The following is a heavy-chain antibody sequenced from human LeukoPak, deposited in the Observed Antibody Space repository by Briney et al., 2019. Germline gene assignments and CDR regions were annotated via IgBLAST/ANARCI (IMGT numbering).Heavy chain of an antibody. Sequence: ASVRVSCKTSGYTFSNFGINWVRQAPGQGLEWMGWISGNNDNPNYGQKFQGRFTVTTDSSTSTAYMELRNLRFDNTAVYYCARDGTSTDDYWGQGTLVTVPS. CDR3: ARDGTSTDDY. CDR2: ISGNNDNP. J-gene: IGHJ4*02. V-gene: IGHV1-18*01. CDR1: GYTFSNFG. D-gene: IGHD2-2*01.